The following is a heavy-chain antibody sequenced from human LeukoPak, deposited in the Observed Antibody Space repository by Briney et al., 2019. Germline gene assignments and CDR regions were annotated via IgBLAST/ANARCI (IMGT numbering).Heavy chain of an antibody. D-gene: IGHD4-11*01. J-gene: IGHJ4*02. CDR2: IYYSGST. Sequence: SETLSLTCTVSGGSISSSGYYWTWIRQPPGKGLEWIGYIYYSGSTNYNPSVKSRLTISVDTSKNQFSLNLRSVTAADTAVYYCARLRGNYFPDYWGQGTLVTVSS. V-gene: IGHV4-61*08. CDR3: ARLRGNYFPDY. CDR1: GGSISSSGYY.